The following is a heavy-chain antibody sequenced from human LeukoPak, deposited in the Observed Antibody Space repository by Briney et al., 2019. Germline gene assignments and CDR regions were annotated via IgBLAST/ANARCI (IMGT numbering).Heavy chain of an antibody. CDR2: ISGSGGST. CDR1: GFTFSSYA. CDR3: ANPRRDFWSGPSDNWFDP. J-gene: IGHJ5*02. V-gene: IGHV3-23*01. D-gene: IGHD3-3*01. Sequence: PGGSLRLSCAASGFTFSSYAMSWVRQAPGKGLEWVSAISGSGGSTYYADSVKGRFTISRDNSKNTLYLQMNSLRAEDTAVYYCANPRRDFWSGPSDNWFDPWSQGTLVTVSS.